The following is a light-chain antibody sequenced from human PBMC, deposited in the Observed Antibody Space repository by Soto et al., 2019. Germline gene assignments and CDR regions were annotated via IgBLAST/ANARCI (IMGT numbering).Light chain of an antibody. V-gene: IGKV3-20*01. CDR1: QTVSGSY. Sequence: EIVLTQSPGTLSLSPGERATLSCRASQTVSGSYLAWYQHKPGQAPRLIIYGASRKATDIPDRFSGSGSGADFTLTISRLEPGDFAVYYCHQYGSSPFTFGPGTKLDIK. CDR2: GAS. J-gene: IGKJ3*01. CDR3: HQYGSSPFT.